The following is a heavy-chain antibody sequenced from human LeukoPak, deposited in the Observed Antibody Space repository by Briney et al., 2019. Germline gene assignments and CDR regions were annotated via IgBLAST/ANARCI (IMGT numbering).Heavy chain of an antibody. CDR2: ISGSGGST. Sequence: GSLRLSCAASGFTFSSYAMSWVCQAPGKGLEWVSAISGSGGSTYCADSVKGRFTISRDNSKNTLYLQMNSLRAEDTAVYYCAKDAPVNIVVVPAANSWGQGTLVTVSS. J-gene: IGHJ4*02. D-gene: IGHD2-2*01. CDR3: AKDAPVNIVVVPAANS. V-gene: IGHV3-23*01. CDR1: GFTFSSYA.